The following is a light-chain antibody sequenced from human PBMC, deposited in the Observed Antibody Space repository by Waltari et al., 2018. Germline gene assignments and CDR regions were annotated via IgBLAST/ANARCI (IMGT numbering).Light chain of an antibody. CDR1: TSHARAHNY. CDR2: EVS. CDR3: SSYTSSSTLV. J-gene: IGLJ2*01. V-gene: IGLV2-14*01. Sequence: SATTPPPPASGPPGHSLTLPRPPTTSHARAHNYVSWYQQHPGKAPNLRIYEVSNRPSGVSNRFSGSKSGNTASLTISGLQAEDEADYYCSSYTSSSTLVFGGGTKLTVL.